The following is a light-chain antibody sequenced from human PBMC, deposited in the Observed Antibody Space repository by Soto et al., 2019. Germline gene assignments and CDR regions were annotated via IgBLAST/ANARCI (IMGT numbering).Light chain of an antibody. CDR2: DDN. V-gene: IGLV1-51*01. CDR3: GSWDSSLSAYV. CDR1: SSNIGGNS. J-gene: IGLJ1*01. Sequence: QSVLTQPPSVSAAPGQKVTISRSGSSSNIGGNSVSWYQQLPGTAPKLLIYDDNKRPSGIPDRFSGSKSGTSATLGITGFQTGDEADYYCGSWDSSLSAYVFGTGTKVTGL.